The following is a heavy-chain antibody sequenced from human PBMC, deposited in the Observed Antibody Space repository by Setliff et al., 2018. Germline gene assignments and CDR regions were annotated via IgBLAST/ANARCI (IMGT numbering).Heavy chain of an antibody. CDR2: ISHGVST. Sequence: SETLSLTCTVSDASVTSFDYYWSWIRQPPGKGLEYIGHISHGVSTSYSPSLKSRLSISADTSKNQFSLKLTSVTAADTAVYYCARTHCTTTSCFYFHYWGQGTVVT. CDR3: ARTHCTTTSCFYFHY. CDR1: DASVTSFDYY. V-gene: IGHV4-30-4*01. D-gene: IGHD2-2*01. J-gene: IGHJ4*02.